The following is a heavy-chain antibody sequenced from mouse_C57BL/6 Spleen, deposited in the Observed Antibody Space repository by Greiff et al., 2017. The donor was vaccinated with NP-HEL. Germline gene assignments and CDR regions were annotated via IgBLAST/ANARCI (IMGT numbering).Heavy chain of an antibody. J-gene: IGHJ4*01. CDR3: TFYSNYRGDD. V-gene: IGHV1-15*01. CDR1: GYTFTDYE. CDR2: IDPETGGT. D-gene: IGHD2-5*01. Sequence: VQLQRSGAELVRPGASVTLSCKASGYTFTDYEMHWVKQTPVHGLEWIGAIDPETGGTAYNQKFQGKAILTADKSSSTAYMALRSLTSDVSGVYYCTFYSNYRGDDWGQGTSVTVAS.